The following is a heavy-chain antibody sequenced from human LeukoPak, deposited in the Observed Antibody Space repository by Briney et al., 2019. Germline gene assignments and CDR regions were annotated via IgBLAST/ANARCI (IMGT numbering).Heavy chain of an antibody. D-gene: IGHD4-23*01. J-gene: IGHJ4*02. CDR2: INHTGNT. V-gene: IGHV4-34*01. CDR3: ARITGYGGGSLRY. CDR1: GGSFTGYY. Sequence: SETLSLTCSVDGGSFTGYYWTGIRQPPGKGLEWIGEINHTGNTNYNPSLKSRVTLSIDMSEKQFSLHLTSLTAADTAVYYCARITGYGGGSLRYWGQGTLVAISS.